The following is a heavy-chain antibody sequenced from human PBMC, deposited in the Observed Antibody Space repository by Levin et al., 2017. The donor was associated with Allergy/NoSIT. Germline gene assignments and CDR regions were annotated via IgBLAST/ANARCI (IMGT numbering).Heavy chain of an antibody. Sequence: SCAASGFTFSSYGMHWVRQAPGKGLEWVAVIWYDGSNKYYADSVKGRFTISRDNSKNTLYLQMNSLRAEDTAVYYCARTQYYDILTGSGGGYFDYWGQGTLVTVSS. CDR2: IWYDGSNK. CDR1: GFTFSSYG. J-gene: IGHJ4*02. D-gene: IGHD3-9*01. CDR3: ARTQYYDILTGSGGGYFDY. V-gene: IGHV3-33*01.